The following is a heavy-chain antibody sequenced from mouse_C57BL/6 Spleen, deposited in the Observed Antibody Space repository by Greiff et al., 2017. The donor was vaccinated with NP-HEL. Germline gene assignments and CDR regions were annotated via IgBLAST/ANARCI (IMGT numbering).Heavy chain of an antibody. CDR1: GYTFTSYG. CDR2: IYPRSGNT. J-gene: IGHJ4*01. CDR3: ARRAFSGSSYDYAMDY. D-gene: IGHD1-1*01. Sequence: VQLQQSGAELARPGASVKLSCKASGYTFTSYGISWVKQRTGQGLEWIGEIYPRSGNTYYNEKFKGKATLTADKSSSTAYMELRSLTSEDSAVYFCARRAFSGSSYDYAMDYWGQGTSVTVSS. V-gene: IGHV1-81*01.